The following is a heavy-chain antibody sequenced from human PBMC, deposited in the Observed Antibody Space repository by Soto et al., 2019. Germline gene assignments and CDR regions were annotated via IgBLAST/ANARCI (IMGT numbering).Heavy chain of an antibody. D-gene: IGHD3-3*01. CDR2: ISYDGSNK. Sequence: GGSLRLSCAASGFTFSSYGMHWVRQAPGKGLEWVAVISYDGSNKYYADSVKGRFTISRDNSKNTLYLQMNGLRAEDTAVYYCAKVAYEVTIFGVVIRGSSYFDYWGQGTLVTVSS. V-gene: IGHV3-30*18. CDR3: AKVAYEVTIFGVVIRGSSYFDY. CDR1: GFTFSSYG. J-gene: IGHJ4*02.